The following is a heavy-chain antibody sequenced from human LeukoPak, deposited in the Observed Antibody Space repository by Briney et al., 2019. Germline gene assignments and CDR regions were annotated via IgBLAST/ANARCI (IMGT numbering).Heavy chain of an antibody. D-gene: IGHD3-10*01. J-gene: IGHJ4*02. CDR3: ARHGGRSGKFDY. CDR1: GGPISSYY. V-gene: IGHV4-59*08. CDR2: IYYSGST. Sequence: SETLSLTCTVSGGPISSYYWSWIRQPPGKGLEWIGYIYYSGSTNYNPSLKSRVTISVDTSKNQFSLKLSSVTAADTAVYYCARHGGRSGKFDYWGQGTLVTVSS.